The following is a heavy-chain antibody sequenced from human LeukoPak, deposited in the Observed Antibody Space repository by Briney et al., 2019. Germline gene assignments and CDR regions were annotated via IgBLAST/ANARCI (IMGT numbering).Heavy chain of an antibody. CDR2: IDPNSGGT. CDR3: ARARLYYYDSSGYDY. D-gene: IGHD3-22*01. V-gene: IGHV1-2*02. Sequence: ASVKVSCKASGYTFTGYYMHWVRQAPGQGLEWMGWIDPNSGGTNYAQKFQGRVTMARDTSISTAYMELSRLRSDDTAVYYCARARLYYYDSSGYDYWGQGTLVTVSS. CDR1: GYTFTGYY. J-gene: IGHJ4*02.